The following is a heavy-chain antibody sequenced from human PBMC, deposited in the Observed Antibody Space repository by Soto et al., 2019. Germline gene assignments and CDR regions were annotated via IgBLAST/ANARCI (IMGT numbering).Heavy chain of an antibody. CDR3: ARAHRVLRFLEWLFQPPNY. CDR1: GYTFTSYA. Sequence: ASVKVSCKASGYTFTSYAMHWVRQAPGQRLEWMGWINAGNGNTKYSQKSQGRVTITRDTSASTAYMELSSLRSEDTAVYYCARAHRVLRFLEWLFQPPNYWGQGTLVTVSS. V-gene: IGHV1-3*01. CDR2: INAGNGNT. J-gene: IGHJ4*02. D-gene: IGHD3-3*01.